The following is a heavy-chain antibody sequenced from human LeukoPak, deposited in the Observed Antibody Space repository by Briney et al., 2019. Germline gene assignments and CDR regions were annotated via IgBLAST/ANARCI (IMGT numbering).Heavy chain of an antibody. J-gene: IGHJ6*03. CDR2: IYYRGST. Sequence: PSETLSLTCNVSGGSISSGDYYWGWIRQPPGKGLEWIGRIYYRGSTYYNPSLKSRVTISVDTSKNQFSLKLSSVTAADTAVYYCARRGISQGYYMDVRGKGTTVTISS. D-gene: IGHD6-13*01. CDR3: ARRGISQGYYMDV. V-gene: IGHV4-39*01. CDR1: GGSISSGDYY.